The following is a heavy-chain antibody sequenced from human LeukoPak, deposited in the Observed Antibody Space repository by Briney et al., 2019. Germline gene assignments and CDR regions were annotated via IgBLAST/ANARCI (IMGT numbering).Heavy chain of an antibody. Sequence: SETLSLTCAVYGGSFSGYYWSWIRQPPGKGLEWIGEINHSGSTNYNQSLKRRVTISVDTSKNQFSLKLSSLTAADMAVYYCARVMGITMLGVVISYYYYYMDVWGKGTTVTVSS. CDR3: ARVMGITMLGVVISYYYYYMDV. V-gene: IGHV4-34*01. CDR1: GGSFSGYY. D-gene: IGHD3-3*01. CDR2: INHSGST. J-gene: IGHJ6*03.